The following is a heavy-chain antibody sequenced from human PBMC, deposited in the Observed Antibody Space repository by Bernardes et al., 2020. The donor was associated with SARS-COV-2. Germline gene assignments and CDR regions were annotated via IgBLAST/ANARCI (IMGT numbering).Heavy chain of an antibody. J-gene: IGHJ4*02. D-gene: IGHD3-3*01. CDR3: ARWGIGYDFWSGPNDY. Sequence: GESLKISCKGSGYSFTSYWIGWVRQMPGKGLEWRGIIYPGDSDTRYSPSFQGQVTISADKSISTAYLQWSSLKASDTAMYYCARWGIGYDFWSGPNDYWGQGTLVTVSS. V-gene: IGHV5-51*01. CDR2: IYPGDSDT. CDR1: GYSFTSYW.